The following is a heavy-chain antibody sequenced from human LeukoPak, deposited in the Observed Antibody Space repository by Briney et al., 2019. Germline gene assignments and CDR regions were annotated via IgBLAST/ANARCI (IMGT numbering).Heavy chain of an antibody. D-gene: IGHD6-19*01. CDR3: ARYTSGYYSDY. V-gene: IGHV3-30-3*01. CDR2: ISYDGSNE. CDR1: GFTFSSYV. J-gene: IGHJ4*02. Sequence: PGGSLRLSCSVSGFTFSSYVMHWVRQAPGNGLEWVAVISYDGSNEYYADSVKGRFTVSRDNSKNTLYLQMNSLRAEDTAVYYCARYTSGYYSDYWGQGTLVTVSS.